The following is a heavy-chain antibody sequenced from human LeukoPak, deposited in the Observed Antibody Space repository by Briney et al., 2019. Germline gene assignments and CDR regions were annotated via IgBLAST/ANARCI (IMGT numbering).Heavy chain of an antibody. CDR1: GFTFSNYA. D-gene: IGHD3-10*01. J-gene: IGHJ4*02. CDR2: ISGGSGNI. Sequence: PGGSLRLSCSVSGFTFSNYAMHWVRQAPGKGLEWVSLISGGSGNIYYVDSVKGRFTISRDNSKNTLYVQMTSLRAEDTAIYHCAKGSDYYGSVTSKKTDWGQGTLVTVSS. V-gene: IGHV3-23*01. CDR3: AKGSDYYGSVTSKKTD.